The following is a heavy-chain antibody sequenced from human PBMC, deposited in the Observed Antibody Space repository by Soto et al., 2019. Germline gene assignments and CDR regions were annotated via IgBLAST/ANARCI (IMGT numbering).Heavy chain of an antibody. D-gene: IGHD3-22*01. Sequence: QLQLQESGPGLVKPSETLSLTCTVSGGSISSSSYYWGWIRQPPGKGLEWIGSIYYSGSTYYNPSLKSRVTISVDTSKNQFSLKLSSVTAADTAVYYCARPDYYDSSGYRVIFDYWGQGTLVTVSS. J-gene: IGHJ4*02. CDR3: ARPDYYDSSGYRVIFDY. CDR1: GGSISSSSYY. CDR2: IYYSGST. V-gene: IGHV4-39*01.